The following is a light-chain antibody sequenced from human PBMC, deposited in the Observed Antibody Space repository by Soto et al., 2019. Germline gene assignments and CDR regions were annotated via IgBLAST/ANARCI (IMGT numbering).Light chain of an antibody. Sequence: DIVMTQSPLSLPVTPGEPASISCRSSQSLLHSDGYNYLDWYLQKPGQSPQLLIYLGSNRASGVPDRVSGSGSGTDFTLKITRVEADDVGVYYCMQALQTPITFGQGTRLEIK. CDR3: MQALQTPIT. CDR2: LGS. J-gene: IGKJ5*01. V-gene: IGKV2-28*01. CDR1: QSLLHSDGYNY.